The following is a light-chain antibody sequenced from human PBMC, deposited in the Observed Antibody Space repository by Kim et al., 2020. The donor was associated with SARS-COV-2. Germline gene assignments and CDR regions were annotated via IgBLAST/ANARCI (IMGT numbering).Light chain of an antibody. CDR2: AAS. CDR1: QGIGSY. V-gene: IGKV1-9*01. CDR3: QQLNSSPFT. Sequence: SASVGGIVTIPCRANQGIGSYLTWYQQKPGKAPNLLIYAASTLQSGVPSRVSGSGSGTEFALTINSLQPEDFATYYCQQLNSSPFTFGQGTKLEI. J-gene: IGKJ2*01.